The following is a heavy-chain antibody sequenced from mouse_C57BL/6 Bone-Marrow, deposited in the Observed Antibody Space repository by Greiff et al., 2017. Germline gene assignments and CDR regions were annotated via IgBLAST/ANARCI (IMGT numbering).Heavy chain of an antibody. CDR3: AREGNYDDWYFDV. CDR2: IFPGSGST. J-gene: IGHJ1*03. D-gene: IGHD2-4*01. V-gene: IGHV1-75*01. Sequence: QVQLKQSGPELVKPGASVKISCKASGYTFTDYYINWVKQRPGQGLEWIGWIFPGSGSTYYNEKFKGKATLTVDKSSSTAYMLLSSLTSGDSAVYFCAREGNYDDWYFDVWGTGTTVTVSS. CDR1: GYTFTDYY.